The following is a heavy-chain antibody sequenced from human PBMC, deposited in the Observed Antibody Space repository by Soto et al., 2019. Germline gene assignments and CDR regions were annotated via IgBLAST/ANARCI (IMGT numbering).Heavy chain of an antibody. V-gene: IGHV3-7*01. Sequence: PGGSLRLSCAASGFTFSGYWMNWVRQAPGKGLEWVANIKQDGSEKHYVDSVKGRFTISRDNAKNSLYLQMNSLRAEDTAVYYCTYTTSSHGNWGQGTLVTVSS. CDR3: TYTTSSHGN. CDR1: GFTFSGYW. D-gene: IGHD3-16*01. CDR2: IKQDGSEK. J-gene: IGHJ4*02.